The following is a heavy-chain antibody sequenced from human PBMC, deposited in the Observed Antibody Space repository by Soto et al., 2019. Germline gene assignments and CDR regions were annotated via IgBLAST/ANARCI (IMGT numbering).Heavy chain of an antibody. CDR3: ARDPPPPDY. CDR1: GYTFASYA. CDR2: ISAYNGNT. Sequence: EASVKVSCKASGYTFASYAISWMRQAPGQGLEWMGWISAYNGNTNYAQKLQGRVTMTTDTSTSTAYMELRSLRSDDTAVYYCARDPPPPDYWGQGTPVTVSS. J-gene: IGHJ4*02. V-gene: IGHV1-18*01.